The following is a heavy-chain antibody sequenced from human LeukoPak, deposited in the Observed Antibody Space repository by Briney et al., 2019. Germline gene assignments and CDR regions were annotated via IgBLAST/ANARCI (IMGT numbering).Heavy chain of an antibody. V-gene: IGHV3-30*04. D-gene: IGHD6-25*01. CDR1: GFTFSNYA. Sequence: GGSLRLSCAASGFTFSNYAVHWVRQAPGKGLEWVAVISYDGSNKHYADSVQGRFTISRDNAKNSLYLQMDSLRVEDTAVYYCARDGGGYGSDYWDQGTLVTVSS. CDR2: ISYDGSNK. CDR3: ARDGGGYGSDY. J-gene: IGHJ4*02.